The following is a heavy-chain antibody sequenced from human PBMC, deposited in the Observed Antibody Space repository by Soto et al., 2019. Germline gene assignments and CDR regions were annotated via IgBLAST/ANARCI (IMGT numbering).Heavy chain of an antibody. J-gene: IGHJ4*02. V-gene: IGHV3-23*01. D-gene: IGHD6-19*01. CDR2: ISGSGGST. CDR3: ASRGQSKWLLDY. Sequence: EVQLLESGGGLVQPGGSLRLSWAASGFTFSSYAMSWVRQAPGKGLEWVSAISGSGGSTYYADSVKGRFTISRDNSKNTLYLQMNSLRAEDTAVYYCASRGQSKWLLDYWGQGTLVPVSS. CDR1: GFTFSSYA.